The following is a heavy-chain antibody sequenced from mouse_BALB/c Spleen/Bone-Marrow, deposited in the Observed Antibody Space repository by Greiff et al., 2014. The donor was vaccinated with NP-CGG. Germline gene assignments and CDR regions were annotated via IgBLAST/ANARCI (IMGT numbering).Heavy chain of an antibody. CDR3: TRGEDY. CDR1: GFNIKDTF. CDR2: IDPANGNT. Sequence: EVKLQESGAELVKPGASVKLSCTGSGFNIKDTFMHWVKQRPEQGLEWIRRIDPANGNTKYDPKFQGKATITADTSSNTAYLHLTSLTSEDTAVYYCTRGEDYWGQGTPLAVSS. J-gene: IGHJ2*01. V-gene: IGHV14-3*02.